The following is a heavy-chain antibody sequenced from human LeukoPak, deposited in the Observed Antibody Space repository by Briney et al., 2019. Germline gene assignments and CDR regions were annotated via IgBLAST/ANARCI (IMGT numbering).Heavy chain of an antibody. Sequence: ASVKVSCKASGYTFTSYGISWVRQAPGQGLEWMGWISAYNGNTNYAQKLQGRVTMTTDTSTSTAYMELRSLRSDDTAVYYCARENNWNSERPVSPIDYWGQGTLVTVSS. CDR3: ARENNWNSERPVSPIDY. CDR2: ISAYNGNT. CDR1: GYTFTSYG. D-gene: IGHD1-7*01. V-gene: IGHV1-18*01. J-gene: IGHJ4*02.